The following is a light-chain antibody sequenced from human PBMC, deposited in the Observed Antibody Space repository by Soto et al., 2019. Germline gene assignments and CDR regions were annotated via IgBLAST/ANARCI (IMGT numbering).Light chain of an antibody. CDR2: AAS. Sequence: IRMTQSPSSLSASTGDRVTITCRASQGISSYLAWYQQKPGKAPKFLIYAASTLQSGVPSRFSGSGSGTDFTLTISCLQSEDFATYYCQQYYSYPQTFGQGTKVDI. J-gene: IGKJ1*01. CDR3: QQYYSYPQT. CDR1: QGISSY. V-gene: IGKV1-8*01.